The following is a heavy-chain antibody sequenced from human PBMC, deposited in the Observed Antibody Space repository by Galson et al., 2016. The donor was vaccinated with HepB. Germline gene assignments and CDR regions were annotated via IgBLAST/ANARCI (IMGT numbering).Heavy chain of an antibody. CDR2: INNSGGRT. D-gene: IGHD6-6*01. CDR1: EFTFTSYA. J-gene: IGHJ4*02. CDR3: AKDRWTGQLLPHGFDY. Sequence: SLRLSCAASEFTFTSYAMSWVRQAPGKGLEWVSSINNSGGRTHYADSVKGRFTISRDNSKNTLFLQMNSLRAEDTALYYCAKDRWTGQLLPHGFDYWGQGPLVTVSS. V-gene: IGHV3-23*01.